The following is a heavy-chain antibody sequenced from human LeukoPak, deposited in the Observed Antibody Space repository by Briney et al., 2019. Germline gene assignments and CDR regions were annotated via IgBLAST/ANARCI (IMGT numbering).Heavy chain of an antibody. CDR2: ISSNGGST. CDR3: ARGGHFDWLLNY. V-gene: IGHV3-64*01. CDR1: GFTFSSYA. Sequence: GGSLRLSCAASGFTFSSYAMHWVRQAPGKGLEYVSAISSNGGSTYYANSVKGGFTISRDNSKNTLYLQMGSLRAEDMAVYYCARGGHFDWLLNYWGQGTLVTVSS. D-gene: IGHD3-9*01. J-gene: IGHJ4*02.